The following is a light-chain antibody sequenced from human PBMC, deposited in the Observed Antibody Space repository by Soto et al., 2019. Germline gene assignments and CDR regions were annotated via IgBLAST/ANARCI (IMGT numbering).Light chain of an antibody. V-gene: IGKV1D-16*01. CDR1: QGISRW. Sequence: DIQMTQSPSSLSASVGDRVTITCRASQGISRWLAWYQLKPGKAPKSLIYAASTLQSGVPSRFSGSGSGTHFTLTVRSVETEDSATYYCQQYRSFPATFGPGTKV. J-gene: IGKJ1*01. CDR2: AAS. CDR3: QQYRSFPAT.